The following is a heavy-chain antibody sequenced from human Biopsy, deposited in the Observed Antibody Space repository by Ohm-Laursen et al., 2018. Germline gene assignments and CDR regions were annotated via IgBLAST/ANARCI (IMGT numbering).Heavy chain of an antibody. CDR3: ARHDRSGYWGLDY. V-gene: IGHV4-4*08. J-gene: IGHJ4*02. CDR2: IYSSGRT. CDR1: GGSISGYH. Sequence: SDTLSLTCTVSGGSISGYHWSWIRQSPGKGLEWLAYIYSSGRTNYNPSLKSRIIVSVDTSKNQLSLKVTSVTATDTAMYYCARHDRSGYWGLDYWGQGALVTVSA. D-gene: IGHD3-22*01.